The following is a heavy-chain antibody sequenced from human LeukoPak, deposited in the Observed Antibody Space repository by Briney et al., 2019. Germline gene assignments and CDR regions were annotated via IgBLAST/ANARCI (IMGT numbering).Heavy chain of an antibody. D-gene: IGHD2-15*01. CDR3: ARAGWYTLDT. CDR1: GYSLRSSNW. J-gene: IGHJ5*02. V-gene: IGHV4-28*01. CDR2: IYYDGST. Sequence: PSDTLSLTCGVSGYSLRSSNWWGWTRPPPGKGLEWTGYIYYDGSTNYNPSIKSRVTISVDNSKNQFSLTVRSMTAADTAVYYCARAGWYTLDTWGQRTPGTVSS.